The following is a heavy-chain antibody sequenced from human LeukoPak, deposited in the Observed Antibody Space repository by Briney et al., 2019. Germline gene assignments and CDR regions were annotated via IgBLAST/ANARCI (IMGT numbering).Heavy chain of an antibody. CDR2: ISGSGGST. Sequence: SGGSLRLSCAASGFTFSSYAMSWVRQAPGKGLEWVSAISGSGGSTYYADSVKGRFTISRDNSKNTLYLQMNSLRAEDTAVYYCARDAWEYQLPWAWDYWGQGTLVTVSS. V-gene: IGHV3-23*01. D-gene: IGHD2-2*01. CDR1: GFTFSSYA. CDR3: ARDAWEYQLPWAWDY. J-gene: IGHJ4*02.